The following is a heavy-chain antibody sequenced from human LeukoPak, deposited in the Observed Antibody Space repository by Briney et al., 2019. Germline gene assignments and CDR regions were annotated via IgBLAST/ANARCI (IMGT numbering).Heavy chain of an antibody. V-gene: IGHV3-23*01. J-gene: IGHJ6*03. CDR3: AKDPPDQDVDENMDV. CDR1: GFTFSTFS. CDR2: ISGSGGST. Sequence: GGSLRLSCAGSGFTFSTFSFNWVRQAPGKGLEWVSAISGSGGSTYYADSVKGRFTISRDNSKNTLYLQMNSLRAEDTAVYYCAKDPPDQDVDENMDVWGKGTTVTVSS. D-gene: IGHD5-12*01.